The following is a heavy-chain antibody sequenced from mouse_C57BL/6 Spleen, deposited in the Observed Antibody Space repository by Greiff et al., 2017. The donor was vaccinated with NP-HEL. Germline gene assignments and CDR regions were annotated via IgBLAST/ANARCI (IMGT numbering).Heavy chain of an antibody. V-gene: IGHV1-82*01. CDR2: IYPGDGDT. CDR1: GYTFSSSW. J-gene: IGHJ1*03. Sequence: QVQLKQSGPELVKPGASVKISCKASGYTFSSSWMNWVKQRPGKGLEWIGRIYPGDGDTNYNGKFKGKATLTADKSSSTAYMQLSSLTSEDSAVYFGARSDYYGSSYRYFDVWGTGTTVTVSS. CDR3: ARSDYYGSSYRYFDV. D-gene: IGHD1-1*01.